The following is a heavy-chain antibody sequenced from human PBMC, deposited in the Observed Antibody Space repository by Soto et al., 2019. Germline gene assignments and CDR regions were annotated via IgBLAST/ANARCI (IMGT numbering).Heavy chain of an antibody. V-gene: IGHV1-8*01. CDR2: MNPNSGDT. Sequence: APVKVSCKTSGYTFSTYDINWVRQAPGQGLEWMGWMNPNSGDTGSAQRFLGRLTMTRDSSMRTVYMELSSLTSEDTAVYYCARLNYYGSGSYQDFFYFYALDVWGQGTTVTVSS. J-gene: IGHJ6*02. D-gene: IGHD3-10*01. CDR1: GYTFSTYD. CDR3: ARLNYYGSGSYQDFFYFYALDV.